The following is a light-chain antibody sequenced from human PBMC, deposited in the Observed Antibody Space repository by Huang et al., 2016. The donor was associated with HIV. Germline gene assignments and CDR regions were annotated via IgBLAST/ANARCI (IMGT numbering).Light chain of an antibody. Sequence: ERVMTQSPVTLSVSPGERATFSCRASQSISRKLAWYQQKPGQAPRLLIYGASTRATGIPARFRCSGCGTECTLTISSRQSEDFAVYYCQQYNNWPFTFGPGTRVEIK. J-gene: IGKJ3*01. V-gene: IGKV3-15*01. CDR1: QSISRK. CDR3: QQYNNWPFT. CDR2: GAS.